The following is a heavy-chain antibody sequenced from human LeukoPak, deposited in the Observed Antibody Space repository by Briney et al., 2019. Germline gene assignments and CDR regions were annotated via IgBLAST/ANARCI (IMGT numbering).Heavy chain of an antibody. V-gene: IGHV3-7*01. D-gene: IGHD2-2*01. CDR3: AREKEGYCSRTSCYLDYYYYYMDV. CDR1: GFTFGDYS. CDR2: IKQDGSEK. J-gene: IGHJ6*03. Sequence: GGSLRPSCTASGFTFGDYSMNWVRQAPGKGLEWVANIKQDGSEKYYVDSVKGRFTISRDNAKNSLYLQMNSLRAEDTAVYYCAREKEGYCSRTSCYLDYYYYYMDVWGKGTTVTISS.